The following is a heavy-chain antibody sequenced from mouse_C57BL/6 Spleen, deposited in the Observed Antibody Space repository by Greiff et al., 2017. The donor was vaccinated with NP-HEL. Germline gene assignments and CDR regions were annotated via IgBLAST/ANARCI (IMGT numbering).Heavy chain of an antibody. CDR1: GYTFTCYW. J-gene: IGHJ3*01. CDR3: AAYDYSWFAY. Sequence: QVQLQQPGAELVRPGSSVKLSCKASGYTFTCYWLHWVKQRPIQGLEWIGNIDPSDSETHYNQKFKDKATLTVDKSSSTAYMQLSSLTSEDYAVYYCAAYDYSWFAYWGQGTLVTVSA. CDR2: IDPSDSET. D-gene: IGHD2-4*01. V-gene: IGHV1-52*01.